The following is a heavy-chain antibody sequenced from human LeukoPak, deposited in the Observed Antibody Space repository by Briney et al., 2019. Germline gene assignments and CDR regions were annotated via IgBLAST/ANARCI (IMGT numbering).Heavy chain of an antibody. CDR3: ARVGRGATSARFYYYYGMDV. CDR2: INPNSGGT. V-gene: IGHV1-2*02. D-gene: IGHD1-26*01. J-gene: IGHJ6*02. Sequence: GASVKVSCKASGYTFTGYYMHWVRQAPGQGLEWMGWINPNSGGTNYAQKFQGRVTMTRDTSISTAYMELSRLRSDDTAVYYCARVGRGATSARFYYYYGMDVWGQGTTVTVSS. CDR1: GYTFTGYY.